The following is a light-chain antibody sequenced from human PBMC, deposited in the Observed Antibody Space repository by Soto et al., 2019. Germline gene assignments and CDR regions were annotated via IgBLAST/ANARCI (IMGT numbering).Light chain of an antibody. Sequence: EIVLTQSPATLSLSPGERATLSCRASQSVTDFLAWYQQQPGQAPRLLIYDVSNRATGVPARFSGSGSGTDFTLTISSLEPEDSAVYYCQQRSGWPPLTFGGGTKVAIK. CDR1: QSVTDF. V-gene: IGKV3-11*01. CDR3: QQRSGWPPLT. J-gene: IGKJ4*01. CDR2: DVS.